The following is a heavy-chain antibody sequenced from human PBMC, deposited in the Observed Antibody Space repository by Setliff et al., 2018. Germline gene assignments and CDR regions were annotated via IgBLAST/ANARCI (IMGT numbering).Heavy chain of an antibody. D-gene: IGHD3-3*01. CDR3: ARVRPPLRFLNWFDP. Sequence: SVKVSCKASGGTFSSYAISWVRQAPGQGFEWMGGIIPVFGTADYAQKFQGRVTITADESTTTFYMEVSSPRSDDTAVYYCARVRPPLRFLNWFDPWGQGTLVTVSS. CDR2: IIPVFGTA. J-gene: IGHJ5*02. CDR1: GGTFSSYA. V-gene: IGHV1-69*13.